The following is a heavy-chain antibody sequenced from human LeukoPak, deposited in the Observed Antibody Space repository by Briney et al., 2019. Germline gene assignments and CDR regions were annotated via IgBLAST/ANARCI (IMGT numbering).Heavy chain of an antibody. CDR1: GYTFTSYA. D-gene: IGHD1-26*01. J-gene: IGHJ4*02. Sequence: ASVTASCKASGYTFTSYAMNWVRQAPGQGLEWMGWINTNTGNPTYAQGFTGRFVFSLDTSVSTAYLQISSLKAEDTAVYYCARARRGSYSTGASKYYFDYWGQGTLVTVSS. CDR2: INTNTGNP. CDR3: ARARRGSYSTGASKYYFDY. V-gene: IGHV7-4-1*02.